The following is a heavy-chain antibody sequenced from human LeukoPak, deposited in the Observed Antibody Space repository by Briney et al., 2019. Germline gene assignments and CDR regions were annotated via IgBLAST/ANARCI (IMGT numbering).Heavy chain of an antibody. J-gene: IGHJ4*02. CDR1: GFSFSTYG. CDR3: AKGWARYTNTWYVD. D-gene: IGHD6-13*01. V-gene: IGHV3-23*01. Sequence: GGSLRLSCAASGFSFSTYGMTWVRQAPGKGLEWGSVISDSGGSTNYADSVKGRFTISRDNSKNTLYLQMNSLRVEDTAVYYCAKGWARYTNTWYVDWGQGTLVTVSS. CDR2: ISDSGGST.